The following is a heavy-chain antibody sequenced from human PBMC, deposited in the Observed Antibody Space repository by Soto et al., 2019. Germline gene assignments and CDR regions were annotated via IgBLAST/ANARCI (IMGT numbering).Heavy chain of an antibody. D-gene: IGHD3-3*01. CDR3: ARSLRYYDFWSGPYYYYGMDV. V-gene: IGHV1-69*13. Sequence: ASVKVSCKASGGTFGSYAISWVRQAPGQGLEWMGGIIPIFGTANYAQKFQGRVTITADESTSTAYMELSSLRSEDTAVYYCARSLRYYDFWSGPYYYYGMDVWGQGTTVTVSS. CDR2: IIPIFGTA. J-gene: IGHJ6*02. CDR1: GGTFGSYA.